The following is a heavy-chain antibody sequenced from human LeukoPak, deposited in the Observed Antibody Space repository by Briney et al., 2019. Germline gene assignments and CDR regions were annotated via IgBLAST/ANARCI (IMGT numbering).Heavy chain of an antibody. J-gene: IGHJ4*02. CDR1: GYTFTGYY. D-gene: IGHD3-16*01. Sequence: ASVTVSCKASGYTFTGYYMHWVRQAPGQGLEWMGWINPNGGGTSYAQKFQGRVTMTRDTSISTAYMELSRLRSDDTAVYYCARGGRYSLYYFDYWGQGTLVTVSS. V-gene: IGHV1-2*02. CDR2: INPNGGGT. CDR3: ARGGRYSLYYFDY.